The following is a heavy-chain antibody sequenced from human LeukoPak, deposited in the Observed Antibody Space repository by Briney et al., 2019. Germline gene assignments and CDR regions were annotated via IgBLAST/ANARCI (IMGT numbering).Heavy chain of an antibody. CDR2: IYDSGST. J-gene: IGHJ5*01. CDR3: VRHDGRGGATMGAFDS. V-gene: IGHV4-30-4*01. Sequence: TSETLSLTCTVSGASIRSGDYYWRWIRQPPGKGLEWIGYIYDSGSTYYNPSLKSRITISVDTSANQFSLQLNSVTAADTAVYYCVRHDGRGGATMGAFDSWGQGSLVTVSS. CDR1: GASIRSGDYY. D-gene: IGHD4/OR15-4a*01.